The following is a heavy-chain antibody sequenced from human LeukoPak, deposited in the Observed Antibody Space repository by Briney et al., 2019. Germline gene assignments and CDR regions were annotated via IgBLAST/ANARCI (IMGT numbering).Heavy chain of an antibody. J-gene: IGHJ4*02. Sequence: GGSLRLSCAASGFTVSSNYMSWVRQAPGKGLEWVSVIYSGGSTYYADSVKGRFTIARDNSKNTLYLQMNSLSAEDTAVYYCASVTAAADSNLDYCGQGTMVTVSS. CDR3: ASVTAAADSNLDY. V-gene: IGHV3-53*01. CDR2: IYSGGST. CDR1: GFTVSSNY. D-gene: IGHD6-13*01.